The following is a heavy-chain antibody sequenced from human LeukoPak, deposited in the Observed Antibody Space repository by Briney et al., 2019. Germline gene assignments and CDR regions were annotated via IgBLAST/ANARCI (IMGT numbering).Heavy chain of an antibody. CDR2: INHSGST. CDR1: GGSFSGYY. D-gene: IGHD3-22*01. Sequence: SETLSLTCAVYGGSFSGYYWSWIRQPPGKGLEWIGEINHSGSTNYNPSLKSRVTISVDTSKNQFSLMLSSVTAADTAVYYCASVRGYYDSSGYYRNYYYYGMDVWGQGTTVTVSS. J-gene: IGHJ6*02. CDR3: ASVRGYYDSSGYYRNYYYYGMDV. V-gene: IGHV4-34*01.